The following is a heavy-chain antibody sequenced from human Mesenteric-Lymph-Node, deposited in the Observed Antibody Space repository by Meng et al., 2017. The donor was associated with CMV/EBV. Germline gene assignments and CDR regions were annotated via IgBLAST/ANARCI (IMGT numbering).Heavy chain of an antibody. Sequence: GESLKISCAASGFTFSSYWMSWVRQAPGKGLEWVANIKQDGSEKYYVDSVKGRFTISRDNAKNSLYLQMNSLRAEDTAVYYCAKDRASIAARPYAFDIWGQGTMVTVSS. CDR2: IKQDGSEK. J-gene: IGHJ3*02. V-gene: IGHV3-7*03. CDR3: AKDRASIAARPYAFDI. D-gene: IGHD6-6*01. CDR1: GFTFSSYW.